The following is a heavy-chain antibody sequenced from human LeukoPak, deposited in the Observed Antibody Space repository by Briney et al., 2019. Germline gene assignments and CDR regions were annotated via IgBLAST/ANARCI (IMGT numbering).Heavy chain of an antibody. CDR3: ARLAYCGGDCYSGSVFDY. J-gene: IGHJ4*02. CDR2: IYPGDSDT. D-gene: IGHD2-21*02. V-gene: IGHV5-51*01. CDR1: GYSFTSYW. Sequence: GESLKISCKGSGYSFTSYWIGWVRQMPGKGLEWMGIIYPGDSDTRYSPSFQGQVTISADKSISTAYLQWGSLKASDTAMYYCARLAYCGGDCYSGSVFDYWGQGTLVTVSS.